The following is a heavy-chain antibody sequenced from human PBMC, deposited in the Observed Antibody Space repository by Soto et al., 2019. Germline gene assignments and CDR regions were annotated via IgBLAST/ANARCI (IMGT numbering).Heavy chain of an antibody. CDR2: ISYDGSNK. Sequence: GGSLRLSCAASGFTFSSYGMHWVRQAPGKGLEWVAVISYDGSNKYYADSVKGRFTISRDNSKSTLYLHMNSLRAEDTALYYCAKARTGIYRYYYGMDVWGQGPRSPSP. CDR1: GFTFSSYG. V-gene: IGHV3-30*18. CDR3: AKARTGIYRYYYGMDV. D-gene: IGHD1-1*01. J-gene: IGHJ6*02.